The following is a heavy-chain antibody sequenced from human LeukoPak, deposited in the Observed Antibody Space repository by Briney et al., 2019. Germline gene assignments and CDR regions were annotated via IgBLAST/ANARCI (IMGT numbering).Heavy chain of an antibody. CDR3: ARSKMVRGVISPGRDYYGMDV. D-gene: IGHD3-10*01. J-gene: IGHJ6*02. V-gene: IGHV4-59*01. Sequence: PSETLSLTCTVSGGSLSNYYWSWIRQPPGKGLEWIGYIYYSGSTNYNPSLKSRVTISVDTSKNQFSLKLSSVTAADTAVYYCARSKMVRGVISPGRDYYGMDVWGQGTTVTVSS. CDR1: GGSLSNYY. CDR2: IYYSGST.